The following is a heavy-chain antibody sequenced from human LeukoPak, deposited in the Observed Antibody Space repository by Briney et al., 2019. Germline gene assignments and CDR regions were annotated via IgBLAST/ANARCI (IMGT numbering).Heavy chain of an antibody. V-gene: IGHV3-23*01. D-gene: IGHD2-21*02. CDR2: ISGSGDTA. CDR1: GFTFSTYA. CDR3: AKERGDPGDY. Sequence: GGSLRLSCAASGFTFSTYAMSWVRQAPGKGLEWVSVISGSGDTAYYADSVKGRFAISRDNSKNTLSLQMNSLRAEDTAVYYCAKERGDPGDYGGQGTLVTVSS. J-gene: IGHJ4*02.